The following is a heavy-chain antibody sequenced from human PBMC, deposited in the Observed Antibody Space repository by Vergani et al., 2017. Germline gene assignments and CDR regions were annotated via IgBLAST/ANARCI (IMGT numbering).Heavy chain of an antibody. CDR3: ARVDTQVPATSHFYYMDV. CDR1: GGSISSYY. J-gene: IGHJ6*03. D-gene: IGHD6-25*01. Sequence: QVQLQESGPGLVKPSETLSLTCTVSGGSISSYYWSWIRQPPGKGLEWIGSIYYSGSTYYNPSLESRVTMSVDTSKSQFSLKLSSVTAADTAVYYCARVDTQVPATSHFYYMDVWGKGTTVVVSS. V-gene: IGHV4-59*04. CDR2: IYYSGST.